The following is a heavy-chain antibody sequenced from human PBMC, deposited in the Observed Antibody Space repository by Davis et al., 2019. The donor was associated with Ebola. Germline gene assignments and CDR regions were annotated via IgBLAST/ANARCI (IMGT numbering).Heavy chain of an antibody. CDR2: MNPNSGNT. CDR3: ARAPSLKADGPTWYNWVDP. Sequence: ASVTVSCKASRYTFTSYDITWVRPAPGQGLEWMGWMNPNSGNTGYAQKFRGRVTLTRSTSISTAYMELSSLRSDDTAVYYCARAPSLKADGPTWYNWVDPWGQGTLVTVSS. V-gene: IGHV1-8*01. J-gene: IGHJ5*02. CDR1: RYTFTSYD. D-gene: IGHD2-8*01.